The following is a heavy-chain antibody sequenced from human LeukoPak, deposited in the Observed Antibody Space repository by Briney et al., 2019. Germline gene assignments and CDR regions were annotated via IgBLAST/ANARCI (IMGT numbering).Heavy chain of an antibody. CDR2: ISYDGSNE. D-gene: IGHD5-18*01. J-gene: IGHJ4*02. CDR1: GFTFSSYA. CDR3: ARGHTAAMVFCDY. Sequence: GGSLRLSCAASGFTFSSYAIHWVRQAPGKGLGWVAVISYDGSNEFYADSVKGRFTISRDNSKNTLYLQMSSLRAEDTAVYYCARGHTAAMVFCDYWGQGTLVTVSS. V-gene: IGHV3-30*04.